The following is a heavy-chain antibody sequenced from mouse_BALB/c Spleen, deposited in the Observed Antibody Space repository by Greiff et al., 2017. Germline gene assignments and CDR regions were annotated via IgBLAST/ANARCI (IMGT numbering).Heavy chain of an antibody. Sequence: VQLQQSGAELVKPGASVKLSCTASGFNIKDTYMHWVKQRPEQGLEWIGRIDPANGNTKYDPKFQGKATITADTSSNTAYLQLSSLTSEDTAVYYCARRYDPYAMDYWGQGTSVTVSS. D-gene: IGHD2-14*01. CDR1: GFNIKDTY. CDR3: ARRYDPYAMDY. V-gene: IGHV14-3*02. CDR2: IDPANGNT. J-gene: IGHJ4*01.